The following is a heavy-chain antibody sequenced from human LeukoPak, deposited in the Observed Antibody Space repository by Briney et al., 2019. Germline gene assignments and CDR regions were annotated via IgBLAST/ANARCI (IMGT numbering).Heavy chain of an antibody. CDR2: IYPGDSDT. J-gene: IGHJ1*01. V-gene: IGHV5-51*01. Sequence: GESLQISCKGSGYSFTSYWIGWVRQMPGKGLEWMGIIYPGDSDTRYSPSFQGQVTISADKSISTAYLQWSSLKASDTAMYYCARQTYGAAGTERYFQHWGQGTLVTVSS. D-gene: IGHD6-13*01. CDR1: GYSFTSYW. CDR3: ARQTYGAAGTERYFQH.